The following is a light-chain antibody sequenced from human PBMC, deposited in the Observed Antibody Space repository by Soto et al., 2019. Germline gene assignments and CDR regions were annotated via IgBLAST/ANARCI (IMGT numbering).Light chain of an antibody. CDR2: GAS. Sequence: EIVLTQSPGTLSLSPGERATLSCRASQSVSSSYLAWYQQKPGQAPRLLIYGASSRATGIPDRFSGSGSGTDFTLTISRLEPEEFAVYYCQQYGSQLTFGGGTKVDIK. V-gene: IGKV3-20*01. CDR3: QQYGSQLT. CDR1: QSVSSSY. J-gene: IGKJ4*01.